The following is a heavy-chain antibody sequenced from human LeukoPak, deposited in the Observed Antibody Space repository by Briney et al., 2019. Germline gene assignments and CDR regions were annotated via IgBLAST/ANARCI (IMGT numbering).Heavy chain of an antibody. CDR3: AKGTVRSCSGPSCYPLDS. Sequence: GGSLRLSCAASGFTFSSYAMTWVRQAPVKGLEWLSVVTDTGGNTYHADSVKGRFTISRDNSKNTVYLEMNSLRVEDTAVYYCAKGTVRSCSGPSCYPLDSWGQGTLVTVSS. CDR2: VTDTGGNT. D-gene: IGHD2-15*01. V-gene: IGHV3-23*01. J-gene: IGHJ4*02. CDR1: GFTFSSYA.